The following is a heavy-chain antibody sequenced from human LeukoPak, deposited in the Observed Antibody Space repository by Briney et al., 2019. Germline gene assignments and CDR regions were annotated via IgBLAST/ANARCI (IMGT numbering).Heavy chain of an antibody. V-gene: IGHV1-3*01. D-gene: IGHD3-3*01. CDR2: INAGNGNT. J-gene: IGHJ4*02. CDR3: ASAGFLEWLYLDY. Sequence: ASVKVSCKASGYTFTSYAMHWVRQAPGQRLEWMGWINAGNGNTKYSLKFQGRVTITRDTSASTAYMELSSLRSEDTAVYYCASAGFLEWLYLDYWGQGTLVTVSS. CDR1: GYTFTSYA.